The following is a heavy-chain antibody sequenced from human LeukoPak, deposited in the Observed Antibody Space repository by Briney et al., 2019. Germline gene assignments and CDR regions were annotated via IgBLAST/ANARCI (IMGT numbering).Heavy chain of an antibody. D-gene: IGHD3-16*01. J-gene: IGHJ5*01. CDR3: ARGPLGAAFDS. CDR1: GYTFINYG. Sequence: ASVNVSCMASGYTFINYGILWVRQAPGQGGEWMGWISAYKGNTKYAQNLQGRVTMTTDTSKSTVYMELRSLRCDHTAVYYCARGPLGAAFDSWGQGTLVTVSS. CDR2: ISAYKGNT. V-gene: IGHV1-18*01.